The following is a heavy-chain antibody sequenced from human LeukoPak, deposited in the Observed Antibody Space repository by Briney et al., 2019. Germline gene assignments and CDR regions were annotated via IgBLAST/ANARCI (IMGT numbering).Heavy chain of an antibody. V-gene: IGHV4-31*11. CDR1: GGSISGGVYY. CDR2: IHPTGNL. J-gene: IGHJ4*02. D-gene: IGHD5-24*01. CDR3: ARGADAYKVAY. Sequence: PSQTLSLTCAVTGGSISGGVYYWNWVRQHPGKALEWIGGIHPTGNLYYNPSLAGRSTISVDTSKSHFSLNLTSVTAADTAVYYCARGADAYKVAYWSQGTLVTVSS.